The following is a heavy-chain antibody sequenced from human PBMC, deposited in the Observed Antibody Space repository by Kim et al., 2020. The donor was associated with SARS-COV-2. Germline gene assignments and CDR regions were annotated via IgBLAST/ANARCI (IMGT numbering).Heavy chain of an antibody. CDR2: ISYDAGDT. CDR3: ARGGLYDINYFFRFDP. CDR1: EFTFSSYA. J-gene: IGHJ5*02. Sequence: GGSLRLSCAASEFTFSSYAMHWVRQAPGKGLEWVAVISYDAGDTYYTDSVKGRFTISRDNSKNTLYLQMTSLRTEDTALYYCARGGLYDINYFFRFDPWGQGTLVTVSS. V-gene: IGHV3-30*14. D-gene: IGHD1-7*01.